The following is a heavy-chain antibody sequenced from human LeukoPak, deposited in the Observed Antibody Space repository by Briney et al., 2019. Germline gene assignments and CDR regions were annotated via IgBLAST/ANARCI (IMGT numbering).Heavy chain of an antibody. J-gene: IGHJ4*02. CDR3: ASGVKKDY. Sequence: ASVKVSCKASGYTFTSYVINWVRQATGQGLEWMGWMNPNSGGTNYAQKFQGRVTMTRDTSISTAYMELSRLRSDDTAVYYCASGVKKDYWGQGTLVTVSS. V-gene: IGHV1-2*02. CDR2: MNPNSGGT. CDR1: GYTFTSYV. D-gene: IGHD3-3*01.